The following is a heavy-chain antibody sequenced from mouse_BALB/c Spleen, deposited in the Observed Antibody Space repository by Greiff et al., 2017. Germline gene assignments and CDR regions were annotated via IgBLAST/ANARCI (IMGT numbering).Heavy chain of an antibody. CDR3: TRGGIYYGNPYYFDY. V-gene: IGHV1S22*01. D-gene: IGHD2-1*01. Sequence: LQQPGSELVRPGASVKLSCKASGYTFTSYWMHWVKQRPGQGLEWIGNIYPGSGSTNYDEKFKSKATLTVDTSSSTAYMQLSSLTSEDSAVYYCTRGGIYYGNPYYFDYWGQGTTLTVSS. CDR2: IYPGSGST. J-gene: IGHJ2*01. CDR1: GYTFTSYW.